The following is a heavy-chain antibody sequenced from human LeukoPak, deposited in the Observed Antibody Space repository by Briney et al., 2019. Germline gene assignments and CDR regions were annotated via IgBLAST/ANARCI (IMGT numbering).Heavy chain of an antibody. CDR1: GGSISSYY. V-gene: IGHV4-59*01. J-gene: IGHJ5*02. D-gene: IGHD5-12*01. Sequence: PSETLSLTCTVSGGSISSYYWSWIRQPPGKGLERIGYIYYSGSTNYNPSLKSRVTISVDTSKNQFSLKLSSVTAADTAVYYCARIGTIKGNWFDPWGQGTLVTVSS. CDR3: ARIGTIKGNWFDP. CDR2: IYYSGST.